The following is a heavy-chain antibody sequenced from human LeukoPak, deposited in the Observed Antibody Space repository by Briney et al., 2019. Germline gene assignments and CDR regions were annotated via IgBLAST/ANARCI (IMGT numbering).Heavy chain of an antibody. CDR1: GFTVSSNY. Sequence: GSLRLSCAASGFTVSSNYMSWVRQPPGKGLEWIGEINHSGGTNYNPSLKSRVTISVDTSKNQFSLKLSSVTAADTAVYYCASGYSGSYGWFDPWGQGTLVTVSS. J-gene: IGHJ5*02. CDR3: ASGYSGSYGWFDP. D-gene: IGHD1-26*01. V-gene: IGHV4-34*01. CDR2: INHSGGT.